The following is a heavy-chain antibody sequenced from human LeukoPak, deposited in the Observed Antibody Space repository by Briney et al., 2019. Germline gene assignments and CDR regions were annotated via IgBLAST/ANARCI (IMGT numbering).Heavy chain of an antibody. CDR1: GFTFDDSG. V-gene: IGHV3-20*04. CDR3: ARGDAFSGDH. D-gene: IGHD3-16*01. J-gene: IGHJ4*02. Sequence: GGSLRLSCAASGFTFDDSGMSWVRQAPGKGLKWVSSINWNGGSTGYANSVKGRFTISRDNAKNSLFLQMNGLRVEDTAVYYCARGDAFSGDHWGQGTLVTVSS. CDR2: INWNGGST.